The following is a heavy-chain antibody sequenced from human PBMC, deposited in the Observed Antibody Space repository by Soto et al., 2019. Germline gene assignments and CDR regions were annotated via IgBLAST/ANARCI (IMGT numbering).Heavy chain of an antibody. CDR1: GGSISSGGYS. J-gene: IGHJ4*02. CDR3: ARVLGYCSSTSCYGLYGDYYFYY. D-gene: IGHD2-2*03. Sequence: PSETLSLTCAVSGGSISSGGYSWSWIRQPPGKGLEWIGYIYHSGSTYYNPSLKSRVTISVDRSKNQFSLKLSSVTAADTAVYYCARVLGYCSSTSCYGLYGDYYFYYWGQGTLVTVSS. V-gene: IGHV4-30-2*01. CDR2: IYHSGST.